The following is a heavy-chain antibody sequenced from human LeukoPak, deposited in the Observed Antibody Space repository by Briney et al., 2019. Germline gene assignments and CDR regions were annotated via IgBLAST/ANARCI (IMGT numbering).Heavy chain of an antibody. CDR1: GGTFSSYA. J-gene: IGHJ4*02. CDR2: IIPIFGTA. Sequence: GASVKVSCKASGGTFSSYAISWVRQAPGQGLEWMGGIIPIFGTANYAQKFQGRVTITADESTSTAYIELSSLRSEDTAVYYCARVPYCSGGSCLLRGYYFDYWGQGTLVTVSS. D-gene: IGHD2-15*01. V-gene: IGHV1-69*01. CDR3: ARVPYCSGGSCLLRGYYFDY.